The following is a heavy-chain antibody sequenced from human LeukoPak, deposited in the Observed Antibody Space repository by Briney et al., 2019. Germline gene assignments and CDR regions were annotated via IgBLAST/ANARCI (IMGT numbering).Heavy chain of an antibody. D-gene: IGHD2/OR15-2a*01. CDR1: GFPFSSYW. CDR2: IKQDGSKK. CDR3: ARDVMRTGSDY. J-gene: IGHJ4*02. Sequence: QPGGSLRLSCVASGFPFSSYWMTWVRQAPGKGLEWVANIKQDGSKKSYVDSVKGRFTISRDNAKNSLYLQMNSLRAEDTAVYYCARDVMRTGSDYWGQGTLVTVSS. V-gene: IGHV3-7*01.